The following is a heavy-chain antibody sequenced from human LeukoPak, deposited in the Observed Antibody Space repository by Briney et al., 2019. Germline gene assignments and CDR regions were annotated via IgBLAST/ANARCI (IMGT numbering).Heavy chain of an antibody. V-gene: IGHV3-20*04. CDR1: GFTFDDYD. CDR3: AKARYSYDHYYFDY. Sequence: PGGSLRLSCAASGFTFDDYDMTWVRQAPGKGLEWVSGINWTGGTTVYADSVKGRFTISRDNAKNSLYLQMNSLRAEDTALYYCAKARYSYDHYYFDYWGQGTLVTVSS. J-gene: IGHJ4*02. D-gene: IGHD5-18*01. CDR2: INWTGGTT.